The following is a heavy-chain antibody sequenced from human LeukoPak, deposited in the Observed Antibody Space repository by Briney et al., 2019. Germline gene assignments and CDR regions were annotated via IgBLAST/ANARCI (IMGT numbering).Heavy chain of an antibody. CDR2: INRGGRT. D-gene: IGHD2-2*01. J-gene: IGHJ4*02. CDR3: ARQDIVVVPAADPSGGSCYYFDY. V-gene: IGHV4-34*01. Sequence: SETLSLTCAVYGGSFSGYYWSWIRQPPGKGLEWIGEINRGGRTNYNPSLKSRVTISVDTSKNQFSLKLSSVTAADAAVYYCARQDIVVVPAADPSGGSCYYFDYWGQGTLVTVSS. CDR1: GGSFSGYY.